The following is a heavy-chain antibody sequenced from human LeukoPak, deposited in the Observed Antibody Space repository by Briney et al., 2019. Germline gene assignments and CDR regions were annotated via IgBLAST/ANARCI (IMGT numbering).Heavy chain of an antibody. CDR3: ATDSGWYSSSPLFDY. V-gene: IGHV1-24*01. J-gene: IGHJ4*02. CDR2: FDPEDGET. D-gene: IGHD6-6*01. Sequence: GASVKVSCKVPGYTLTELSMHWVRQAPGKGLEWMGGFDPEDGETIYAQKFQGRVTMTEDISTDTAYMELSSLRSEDTAVYYCATDSGWYSSSPLFDYWGQGTLVTVSS. CDR1: GYTLTELS.